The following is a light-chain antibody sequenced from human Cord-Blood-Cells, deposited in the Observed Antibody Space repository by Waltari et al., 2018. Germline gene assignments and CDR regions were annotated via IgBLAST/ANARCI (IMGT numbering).Light chain of an antibody. J-gene: IGLJ3*02. Sequence: QSVLTQPPSVSGAPGQRVTISCTGSSSTIGAGYDVHWYQQLPGPAPKLRIYGNSNRPSGVPDRFSGSKSGTSASLAITGLQAEDEADYYCQSYDSSLSGWVFGGGTKLTVL. CDR1: SSTIGAGYD. CDR2: GNS. V-gene: IGLV1-40*01. CDR3: QSYDSSLSGWV.